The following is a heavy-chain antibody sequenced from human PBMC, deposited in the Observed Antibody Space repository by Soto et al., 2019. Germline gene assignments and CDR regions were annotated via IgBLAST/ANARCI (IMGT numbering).Heavy chain of an antibody. CDR3: AKESGGDRYAAYFDL. Sequence: QVQLVESGGGVVQPGTSLRLACAASGFTLSNIGMQWVRQAPGKGLEGVAVISAGGNTKYYADSVKGRFTISRDNSKNTLFLQMNSLRTEDTAVYYCAKESGGDRYAAYFDLWGQGTLVTVSA. D-gene: IGHD2-21*02. CDR2: ISAGGNTK. CDR1: GFTLSNIG. J-gene: IGHJ4*02. V-gene: IGHV3-30*18.